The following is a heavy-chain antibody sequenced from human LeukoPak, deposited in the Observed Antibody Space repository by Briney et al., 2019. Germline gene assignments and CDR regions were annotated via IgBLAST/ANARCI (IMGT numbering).Heavy chain of an antibody. D-gene: IGHD5-12*01. Sequence: GASVKVSCKASGYTFTSYGISWVRQAPGQGLEWMGIINPSGGSTSYAQKFQGRVTMTRDTSTSTVYMELSSLRSEDTAVYYCARKRRGYGGYEHWGQGTLVTVSS. V-gene: IGHV1-46*01. J-gene: IGHJ1*01. CDR1: GYTFTSYG. CDR2: INPSGGST. CDR3: ARKRRGYGGYEH.